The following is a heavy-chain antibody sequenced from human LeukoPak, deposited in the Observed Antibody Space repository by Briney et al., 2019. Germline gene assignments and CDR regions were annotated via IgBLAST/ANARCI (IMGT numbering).Heavy chain of an antibody. D-gene: IGHD3-10*01. V-gene: IGHV3-23*01. CDR1: GFTFSSYA. CDR2: ISGSGGST. J-gene: IGHJ5*02. CDR3: AKDLNSAPHYYGLPNWFDP. Sequence: PGGSLRLSCAASGFTFSSYAMSWVRQAPGKGLEWVSAISGSGGSTYYADSVKGRFTISRDNSKNTLYLQMNSTRAEDTAVYYCAKDLNSAPHYYGLPNWFDPWGQGTLVTVSS.